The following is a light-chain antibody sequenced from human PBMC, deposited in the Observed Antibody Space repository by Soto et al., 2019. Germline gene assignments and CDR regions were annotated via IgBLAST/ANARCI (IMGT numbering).Light chain of an antibody. Sequence: DIQMTQSPSTLSASVGDRVTITCRASQGISRWLAWYQQKPGKAPKLLIYDASTMESGVPSRFSGSGSGTEITLTISSLQPDDFATYYCQQYNIYWMFGQGTKVEIK. CDR1: QGISRW. J-gene: IGKJ1*01. CDR3: QQYNIYWM. CDR2: DAS. V-gene: IGKV1-5*01.